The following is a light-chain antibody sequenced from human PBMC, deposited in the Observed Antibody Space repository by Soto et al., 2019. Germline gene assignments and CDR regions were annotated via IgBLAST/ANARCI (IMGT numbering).Light chain of an antibody. V-gene: IGLV2-14*01. J-gene: IGLJ1*01. CDR1: SSDVGGYNY. CDR2: EVS. CDR3: SSYTSSSTLV. Sequence: QSALTQPASVSGSPGQSITISCTGTSSDVGGYNYVSWYQQHPGKAPKLMIYEVSNRPSGVSNRFSGSKSGNTASLTISGLQDGDDADYYCSSYTSSSTLVFGTGTKLTVL.